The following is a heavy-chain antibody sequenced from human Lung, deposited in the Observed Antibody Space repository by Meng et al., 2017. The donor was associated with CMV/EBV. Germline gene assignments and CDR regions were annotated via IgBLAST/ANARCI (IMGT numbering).Heavy chain of an antibody. D-gene: IGHD2-2*01. Sequence: VALVQSVAEGKKPGASVKVSCEASGFIFASYAISWVRQAPGQGLQYMGWISAYNGNTNYAQELQGRVTMTTDTSTSTAYMELRSLRFDDTAVYYCARFYCSSTSCPHVLFDYWGQGTLVTVSS. J-gene: IGHJ4*02. V-gene: IGHV1-18*01. CDR2: ISAYNGNT. CDR3: ARFYCSSTSCPHVLFDY. CDR1: GFIFASYA.